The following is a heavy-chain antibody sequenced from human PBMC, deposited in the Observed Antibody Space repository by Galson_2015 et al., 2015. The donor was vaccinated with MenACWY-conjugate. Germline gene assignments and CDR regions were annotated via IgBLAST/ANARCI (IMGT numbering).Heavy chain of an antibody. D-gene: IGHD2-15*01. Sequence: CAISGDSVSSNSAAWNWIRQSPSRGLEWLGRTYYRSKWYTDYSVTVKSRISINPDTSQNQISLQLKSVTPDDTAVYFCAREERGSYYYYGLDVWGQGNPCRRLL. CDR1: GDSVSSNSAA. J-gene: IGHJ6*02. CDR2: TYYRSKWYT. CDR3: AREERGSYYYYGLDV. V-gene: IGHV6-1*01.